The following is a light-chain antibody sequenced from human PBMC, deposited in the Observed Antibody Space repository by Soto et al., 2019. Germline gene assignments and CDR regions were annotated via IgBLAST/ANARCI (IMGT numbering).Light chain of an antibody. CDR2: GAS. J-gene: IGKJ1*01. V-gene: IGKV3-15*01. Sequence: EIVLTQSPATLSVSPGGRATLSCRASQNIFYNLAWYQQNPGQAPRLLVYGASTRATDAPPRFRGSGSGTEFSLTISSLQSEDFATYFCQQYSSWPRTFGQGSRVEIK. CDR1: QNIFYN. CDR3: QQYSSWPRT.